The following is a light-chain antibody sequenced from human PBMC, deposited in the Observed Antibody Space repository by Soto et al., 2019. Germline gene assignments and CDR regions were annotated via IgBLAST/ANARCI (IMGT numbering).Light chain of an antibody. CDR2: EVS. Sequence: QSALTQPASVSGSPGQSITISCTGTSSDVGGYNYVSWYQQHPGKAPKLMIYEVSNRPSGVSNRYSGSKSGNSASLTISGLQADDEADYYCCSLTTSHTYVFGSGTQLTVL. V-gene: IGLV2-14*01. CDR1: SSDVGGYNY. J-gene: IGLJ7*01. CDR3: CSLTTSHTYV.